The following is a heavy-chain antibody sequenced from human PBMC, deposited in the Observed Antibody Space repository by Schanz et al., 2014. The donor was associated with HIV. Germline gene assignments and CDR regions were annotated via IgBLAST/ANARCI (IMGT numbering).Heavy chain of an antibody. J-gene: IGHJ2*01. CDR1: GFTFRSYG. V-gene: IGHV3-33*08. Sequence: VQLVESGGGLVQPGGSLRLSCAASGFTFRSYGMHWVRQAPGKGLEWVAVIWYDGTNKYYADSVKGRFTISRDNSKNTLYLQMNSLRAEDTAVYYCALSRPSGYGGSWYFDLWGRGTLVAVSS. CDR3: ALSRPSGYGGSWYFDL. D-gene: IGHD2-15*01. CDR2: IWYDGTNK.